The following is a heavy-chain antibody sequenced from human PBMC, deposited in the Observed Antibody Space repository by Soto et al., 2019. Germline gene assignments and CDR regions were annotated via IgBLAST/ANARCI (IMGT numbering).Heavy chain of an antibody. J-gene: IGHJ4*01. CDR1: GYSISSGSY. V-gene: IGHV4-38-2*02. CDR2: LYPGGTT. D-gene: IGHD2-2*01. Sequence: ASETLSLTCTVSGYSISSGSYWGWIRPPPGKGPEWIASLYPGGTTFYNPSLQSRVTVSVDKSNNQSSLKLRSVTAADTAVYYCAKAHVMVVACSTSDYWGHGTLVTVSS. CDR3: AKAHVMVVACSTSDY.